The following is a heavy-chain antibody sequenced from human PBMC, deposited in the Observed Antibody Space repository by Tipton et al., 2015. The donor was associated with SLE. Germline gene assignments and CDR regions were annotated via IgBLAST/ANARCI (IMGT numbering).Heavy chain of an antibody. CDR1: GLSVSRNY. V-gene: IGHV3-53*05. CDR2: IYSGGGT. Sequence: GSLRLSCAASGLSVSRNYMSWVRQVPGKGLEWVSFIYSGGGTYYADSVMGRFTISRDISKNTLFLQMDSLRAEDTAVYYCARGRDTVDAFDMWGQGTMVTVSS. J-gene: IGHJ3*02. CDR3: ARGRDTVDAFDM.